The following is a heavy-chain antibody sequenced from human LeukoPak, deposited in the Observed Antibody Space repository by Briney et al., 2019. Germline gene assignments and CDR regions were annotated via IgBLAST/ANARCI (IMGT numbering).Heavy chain of an antibody. Sequence: GGSLRLSCAVSGFTVSSNYMSWVRQAPGKGLEWVSVIYSGGSTYYADSVKGRFTISRDNSKNTLYLQMNSLRAEDTAVYYCARGYYDSIGYYLPLDYWGQGTLVTVSS. CDR3: ARGYYDSIGYYLPLDY. J-gene: IGHJ4*02. CDR2: IYSGGST. D-gene: IGHD3-22*01. V-gene: IGHV3-66*01. CDR1: GFTVSSNY.